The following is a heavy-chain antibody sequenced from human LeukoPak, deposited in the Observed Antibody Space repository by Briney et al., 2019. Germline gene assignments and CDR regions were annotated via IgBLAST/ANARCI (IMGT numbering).Heavy chain of an antibody. D-gene: IGHD5-18*01. Sequence: SVKVSCKASGGTFSSYAISWVRQAPGQGLEWMGRIIPIFGTANYAQKFQGRVTITTDESTSTAYMELSSLKTEDTAVYYCTTEGDYSYGSYVSYWGQGTLVTVSS. V-gene: IGHV1-69*05. CDR3: TTEGDYSYGSYVSY. CDR1: GGTFSSYA. CDR2: IIPIFGTA. J-gene: IGHJ4*02.